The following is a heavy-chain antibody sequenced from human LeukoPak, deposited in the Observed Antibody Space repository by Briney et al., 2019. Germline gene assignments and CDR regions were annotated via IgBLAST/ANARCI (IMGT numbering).Heavy chain of an antibody. CDR3: ARSQAGWGSSLNNWFDP. D-gene: IGHD3-16*01. V-gene: IGHV4-39*07. CDR1: GGSISSSSYY. CDR2: IYYSGST. Sequence: SETLSPTCTVSGGSISSSSYYWGWIRQPPGKGLEWIGSIYYSGSTYYNPSLKSRVTISVDTSKNQFSLKLSSVTAADTAVYYCARSQAGWGSSLNNWFDPWGQGTLVTVSS. J-gene: IGHJ5*02.